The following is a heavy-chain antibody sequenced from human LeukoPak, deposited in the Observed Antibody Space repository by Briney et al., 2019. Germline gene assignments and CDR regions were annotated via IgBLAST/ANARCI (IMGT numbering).Heavy chain of an antibody. V-gene: IGHV4-4*07. CDR3: TRVEVGYCSSTSCPPAAFDI. J-gene: IGHJ3*02. Sequence: SETLSLTCTVSGGSISSYYWSWIRQPAGKGLEWIGRIYTSGSTNYSPSLKSRVTMSVDTSKNQFSLKLSSVTAADTAVYYCTRVEVGYCSSTSCPPAAFDIWGQGTMVTVSS. CDR1: GGSISSYY. D-gene: IGHD2-2*03. CDR2: IYTSGST.